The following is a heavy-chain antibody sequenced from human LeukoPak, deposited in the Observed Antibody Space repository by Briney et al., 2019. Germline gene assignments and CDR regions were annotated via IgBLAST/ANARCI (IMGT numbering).Heavy chain of an antibody. CDR1: GYIFTSYS. J-gene: IGHJ4*02. CDR3: AREGDYDSSGWH. Sequence: ASVKVSCKASGYIFTSYSISWVRQAPGQGLEWMGWISVYSGETDYAQKLQGRVTMTTDTSTSTAYMELRSLRSDDTAVYYRAREGDYDSSGWHWGQGTLVTVSS. V-gene: IGHV1-18*04. D-gene: IGHD3-22*01. CDR2: ISVYSGET.